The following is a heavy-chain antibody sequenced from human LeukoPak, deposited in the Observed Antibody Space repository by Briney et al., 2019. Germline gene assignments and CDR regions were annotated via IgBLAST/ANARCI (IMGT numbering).Heavy chain of an antibody. V-gene: IGHV3-23*01. CDR1: GFTFSSYA. CDR3: AKSYDFWSGYYKEDAFDI. Sequence: GGSLRLSCAASGFTFSSYAMSWVRQAPGKGLEWVSAISGSGGSTYYADSVKGRFTISRDNSKNTLYLQMNSLRAEDTAVYYCAKSYDFWSGYYKEDAFDIWGQGTMVTVSS. J-gene: IGHJ3*02. D-gene: IGHD3-3*01. CDR2: ISGSGGST.